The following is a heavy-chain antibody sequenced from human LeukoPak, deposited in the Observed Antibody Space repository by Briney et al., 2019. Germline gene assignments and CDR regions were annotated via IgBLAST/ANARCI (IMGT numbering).Heavy chain of an antibody. J-gene: IGHJ4*02. CDR1: GFTFSSYS. Sequence: GGSLRLSCTASGFTFSSYSMNWVRQAPGKGLEWVSSISSSSSYIYYAGSVKGRSTISRDNAKNSLYLQMYSLRAEDTAVYYCARDLAVVPAAMPFDYWGQGTLVTVSS. CDR2: ISSSSSYI. CDR3: ARDLAVVPAAMPFDY. V-gene: IGHV3-21*01. D-gene: IGHD2-2*01.